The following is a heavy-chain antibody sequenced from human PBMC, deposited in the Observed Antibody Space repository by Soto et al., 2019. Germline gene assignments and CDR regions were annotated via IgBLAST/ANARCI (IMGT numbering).Heavy chain of an antibody. J-gene: IGHJ6*02. D-gene: IGHD4-17*01. CDR1: GFTVSSNY. CDR3: ASVGYGDGRDYYYYGMDV. CDR2: IYSGGST. Sequence: GGSLRLSCAASGFTVSSNYMSWVRQAPGKGLEWVSVIYSGGSTYYADSVKGRFTISRDNSKNTLYLQMNSLRAEDTAVYYCASVGYGDGRDYYYYGMDVWGQGTTVTVSS. V-gene: IGHV3-53*01.